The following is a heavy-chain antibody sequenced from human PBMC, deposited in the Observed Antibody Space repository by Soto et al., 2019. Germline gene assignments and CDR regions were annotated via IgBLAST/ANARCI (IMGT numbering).Heavy chain of an antibody. CDR1: GYTFTSYG. CDR2: ISAYNGNT. J-gene: IGHJ4*02. CDR3: ARTFYDSSGYYPGFDY. D-gene: IGHD3-22*01. V-gene: IGHV1-18*04. Sequence: ASVKVSCKASGYTFTSYGISWVRQAPGQGLEWMGWISAYNGNTNYAQKLQDRVTMTTDTSTSTAYMELRSLRSDDTAVYYCARTFYDSSGYYPGFDYWGQGTLVTVSS.